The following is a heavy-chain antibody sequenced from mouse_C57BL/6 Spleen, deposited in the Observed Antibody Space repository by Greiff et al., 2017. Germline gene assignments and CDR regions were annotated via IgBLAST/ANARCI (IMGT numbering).Heavy chain of an antibody. Sequence: VQLQQSGPELVKPGASVKISCKASGYSFTGYYMNWVKQSPEKSLEWIGEINPSTGGTTNNQKFKAKATLTVDKSSSTAYMQLKSLTSENSAVYYCARRVRDFDYWGQGTTLTVSS. CDR3: ARRVRDFDY. CDR2: INPSTGGT. CDR1: GYSFTGYY. J-gene: IGHJ2*01. V-gene: IGHV1-42*01.